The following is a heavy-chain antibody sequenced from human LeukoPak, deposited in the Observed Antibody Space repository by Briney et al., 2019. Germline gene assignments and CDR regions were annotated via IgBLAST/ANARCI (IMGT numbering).Heavy chain of an antibody. CDR1: GCSLSYYY. CDR2: IYYSGST. V-gene: IGHV4-59*08. CDR3: ARQGTGGLYYFDY. Sequence: SETLSLTCTVSGCSLSYYYWSWIRQPPGKGLEGIGYIYYSGSTKYNPSLTSQITILVDTSKNQSSLKLSSVTAADTAMYYCARQGTGGLYYFDYWGQGTLVTVSS. D-gene: IGHD4-23*01. J-gene: IGHJ4*02.